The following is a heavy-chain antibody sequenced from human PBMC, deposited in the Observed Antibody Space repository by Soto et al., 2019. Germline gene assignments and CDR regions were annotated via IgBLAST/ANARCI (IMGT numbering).Heavy chain of an antibody. V-gene: IGHV4-61*01. CDR3: ARIGVGATVDL. Sequence: SETLSLTCSVSGDSVSSDRYFWTWIRQPPGKGLEWIAYISYTGDTNYNPSLKSRVTISVDTSRNQFSLTLTSVTAADTAVYFCARIGVGATVDLWGQGSLVTLSS. D-gene: IGHD1-26*01. CDR2: ISYTGDT. J-gene: IGHJ5*02. CDR1: GDSVSSDRYF.